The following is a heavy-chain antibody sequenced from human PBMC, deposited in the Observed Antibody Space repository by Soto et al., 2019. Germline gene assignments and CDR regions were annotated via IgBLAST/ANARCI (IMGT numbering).Heavy chain of an antibody. CDR3: ARQEYSTTWYLEY. V-gene: IGHV3-23*01. CDR1: GFTFSSYA. J-gene: IGHJ4*01. CDR2: ISGSGGAT. D-gene: IGHD6-13*01. Sequence: GGSLRLSCAASGFTFSSYAMSWVRQAPGKALEWISAISGSGGATYYADSVKGRFTLSRDNSKNTLYLQMNSLRAEDTSIYYCARQEYSTTWYLEYWGQGTLVIVSS.